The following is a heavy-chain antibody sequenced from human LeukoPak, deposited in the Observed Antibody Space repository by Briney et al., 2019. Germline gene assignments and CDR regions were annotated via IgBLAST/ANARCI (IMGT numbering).Heavy chain of an antibody. Sequence: SETLSLTCTVSGGSISSYYWSWIRQPPGKGLEWIGYIHYSGSTNYNPSLKSRVTISVDTSKNQFSLKLSSVTAADTAVYYCAQTPYDSSGFYLDYWGQGTLVTVSS. J-gene: IGHJ4*02. CDR2: IHYSGST. D-gene: IGHD3-22*01. CDR1: GGSISSYY. CDR3: AQTPYDSSGFYLDY. V-gene: IGHV4-59*08.